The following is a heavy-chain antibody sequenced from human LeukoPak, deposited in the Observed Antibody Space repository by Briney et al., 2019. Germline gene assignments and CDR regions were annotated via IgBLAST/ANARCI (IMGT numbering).Heavy chain of an antibody. Sequence: ELVSYISSSCSTIYYADSVKGRFTISRDNAKNSLYLQMNSLRSEDTAVYYCAREETANDYWGQGTLVTVSS. CDR3: AREETANDY. J-gene: IGHJ4*02. D-gene: IGHD2-21*02. CDR2: ISSSCSTI. V-gene: IGHV3-11*01.